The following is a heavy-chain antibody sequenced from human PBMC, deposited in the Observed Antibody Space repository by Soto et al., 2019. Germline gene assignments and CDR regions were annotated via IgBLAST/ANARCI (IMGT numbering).Heavy chain of an antibody. D-gene: IGHD2-15*01. V-gene: IGHV1-8*01. CDR3: ARDYIAASSDYYYYMDV. J-gene: IGHJ6*03. Sequence: QVQLVQSGAEVKKPGASVKVSCKASGYTFTSYDINWVRQATGQGLEWMGWMKPNSGNTGYAQKFQGRVTMTRNTSISTAYMELSSLRSEDTAVYYCARDYIAASSDYYYYMDVWGKGTTVTVSS. CDR2: MKPNSGNT. CDR1: GYTFTSYD.